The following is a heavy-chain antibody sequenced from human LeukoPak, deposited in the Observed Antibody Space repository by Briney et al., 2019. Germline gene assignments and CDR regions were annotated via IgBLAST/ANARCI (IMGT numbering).Heavy chain of an antibody. CDR3: ALSWYRGGWFDP. CDR1: GGSISSGSYY. CDR2: IYTSGST. J-gene: IGHJ5*02. D-gene: IGHD6-13*01. Sequence: PSQTLSLTCTVSGGSISSGSYYWSWIRQPAGKGLEWIGRIYTSGSTNYNPSLKSRVTISVDTSKNQFSLKLSSVTAADTAVYYCALSWYRGGWFDPWGQGTLVTVSS. V-gene: IGHV4-61*02.